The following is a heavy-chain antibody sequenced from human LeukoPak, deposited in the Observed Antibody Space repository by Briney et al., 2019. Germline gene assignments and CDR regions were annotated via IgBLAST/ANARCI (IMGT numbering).Heavy chain of an antibody. CDR2: INHSGST. D-gene: IGHD6-13*01. CDR1: GGSFSGYY. V-gene: IGHV4-34*01. J-gene: IGHJ4*02. CDR3: ARVIAAAAEYYFDY. Sequence: PSETLSLTCAVYGGSFSGYYWSWIRQPPGKGLEWIGEINHSGSTNYNPSLKSRVTIPVDTSKNQFSLKLSSVTAADTAVYYCARVIAAAAEYYFDYWGQGTLVTVSS.